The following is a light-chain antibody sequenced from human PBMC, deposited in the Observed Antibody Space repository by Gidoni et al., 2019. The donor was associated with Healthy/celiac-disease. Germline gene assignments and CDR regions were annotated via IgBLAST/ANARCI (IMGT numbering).Light chain of an antibody. CDR1: QSISSY. Sequence: DIQMTQSPSSLSASVGDRLTITCRASQSISSYLNWYQQKPGKAPNLLILAASSLQSGVPSRFSGSGSGTDFTLTISSLQPEDFATYYCQQSYSTPYTFGQGTKLEIK. CDR2: AAS. V-gene: IGKV1-39*01. CDR3: QQSYSTPYT. J-gene: IGKJ2*01.